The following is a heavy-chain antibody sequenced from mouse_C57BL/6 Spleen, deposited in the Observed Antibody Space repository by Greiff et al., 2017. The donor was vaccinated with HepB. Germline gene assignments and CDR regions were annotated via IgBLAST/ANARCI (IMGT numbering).Heavy chain of an antibody. CDR3: ASVPYYSNPFAY. J-gene: IGHJ3*01. D-gene: IGHD2-5*01. CDR2: ISYDGSN. V-gene: IGHV3-6*01. Sequence: EVKLVESGPGLVKPSQSLSLTCSVTGYSITSGYYWNWIRQFPGNKLEWMGYISYDGSNNYNPSLKNRISITRDTSKNQFFLKLNSVTTEDTATYYCASVPYYSNPFAYWGQGTLVTVSA. CDR1: GYSITSGYY.